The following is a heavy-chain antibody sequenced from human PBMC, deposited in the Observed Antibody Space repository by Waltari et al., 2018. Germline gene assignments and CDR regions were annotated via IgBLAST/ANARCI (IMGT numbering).Heavy chain of an antibody. CDR2: IIPIFGTA. J-gene: IGHJ5*02. CDR1: GGTFSSYA. CDR3: AREATITIFGVVHNWFDP. V-gene: IGHV1-69*13. D-gene: IGHD3-3*01. Sequence: QVQLVQSGAEVKKPGSSVKVSCKASGGTFSSYAISWVRQAPGQGLEWMGRIIPIFGTANYAQKFQGRVTITADKSTSTAYMELSSLRSEDTAVYYCAREATITIFGVVHNWFDPWGQGTLVTVSS.